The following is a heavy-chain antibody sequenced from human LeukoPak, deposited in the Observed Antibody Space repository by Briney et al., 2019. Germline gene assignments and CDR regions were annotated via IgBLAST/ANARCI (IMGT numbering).Heavy chain of an antibody. CDR3: ARGTAEITH. J-gene: IGHJ4*02. V-gene: IGHV3-7*01. CDR1: GFTFSSYW. CDR2: IKQDGSEM. D-gene: IGHD1-1*01. Sequence: GGSLRLSCAASGFTFSSYWMTWVCHAPGKGLEWVANIKQDGSEMYYMDSVKGRFTISRDNAKNSLYLQMNSLTAEDTAVYYCARGTAEITHWGQGILVTVSS.